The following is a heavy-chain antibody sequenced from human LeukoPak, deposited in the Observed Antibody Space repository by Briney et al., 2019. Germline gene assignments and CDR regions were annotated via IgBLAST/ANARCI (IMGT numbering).Heavy chain of an antibody. CDR1: GYTFTSYG. CDR2: ISAYNGNT. J-gene: IGHJ4*02. D-gene: IGHD6-19*01. Sequence: ASVKVSCKASGYTFTSYGISWVRQAPGQGLEWMGRISAYNGNTNYAQKLQGRVTMTTDTSTSTAYMELRSLRSDDTAVYYCARVQVVGYSSGWYGYWGQGTLVTVSS. V-gene: IGHV1-18*01. CDR3: ARVQVVGYSSGWYGY.